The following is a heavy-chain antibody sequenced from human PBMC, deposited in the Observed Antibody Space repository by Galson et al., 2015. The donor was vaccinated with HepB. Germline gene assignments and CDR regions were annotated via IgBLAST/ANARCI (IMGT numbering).Heavy chain of an antibody. D-gene: IGHD3-10*01. V-gene: IGHV1-24*01. CDR1: GYTLTELS. CDR2: FDPEDGET. CDR3: ATHRAEAMVRGVNDAFDI. J-gene: IGHJ3*02. Sequence: SVKVSCKVSGYTLTELSMHWVRQAPGKGLEWMGGFDPEDGETIYAQKFQGRVTMTEDTSTDTAYMELSSLRSEDTAVYYCATHRAEAMVRGVNDAFDIWGQGTMVTVSS.